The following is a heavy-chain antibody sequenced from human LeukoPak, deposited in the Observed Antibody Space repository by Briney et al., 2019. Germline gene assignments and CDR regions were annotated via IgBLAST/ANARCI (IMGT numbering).Heavy chain of an antibody. D-gene: IGHD3-9*01. CDR2: VSSSGSTI. J-gene: IGHJ5*02. Sequence: GGSLRLSCAASGFTFSSYEMNWVRQAPGKGLEWVSYVSSSGSTIYYADSVKGRFTISRDNAKNSLYLQMNSLRAEDTAVYYCARVPILTGYYGRVGWFDPWGQGTLVTVSS. CDR3: ARVPILTGYYGRVGWFDP. CDR1: GFTFSSYE. V-gene: IGHV3-48*03.